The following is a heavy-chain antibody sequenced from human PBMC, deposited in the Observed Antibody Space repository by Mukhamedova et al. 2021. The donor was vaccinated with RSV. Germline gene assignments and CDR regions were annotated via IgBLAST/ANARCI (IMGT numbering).Heavy chain of an antibody. D-gene: IGHD6-13*01. Sequence: KSRVTISVDTSKNQFSLKLSSVTAADTAVYYCASNRNIAAAAYYFDYWGQGTLVTVSS. CDR3: ASNRNIAAAAYYFDY. V-gene: IGHV4-34*01. J-gene: IGHJ4*02.